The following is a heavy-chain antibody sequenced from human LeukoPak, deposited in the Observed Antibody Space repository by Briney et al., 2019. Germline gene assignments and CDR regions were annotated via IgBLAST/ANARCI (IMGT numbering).Heavy chain of an antibody. V-gene: IGHV3-7*01. Sequence: PGGSLRLSCTASGFTFSDYWMTWVRQAPGKGPEWVANIKQDGSQRYYVDSVRGRFTISRDNAKNSLFLQMNGLRAEDTAVYYCARRGGSSSRPSPIDYWGQGTLVTVSS. CDR1: GFTFSDYW. CDR2: IKQDGSQR. CDR3: ARRGGSSSRPSPIDY. J-gene: IGHJ4*02. D-gene: IGHD6-6*01.